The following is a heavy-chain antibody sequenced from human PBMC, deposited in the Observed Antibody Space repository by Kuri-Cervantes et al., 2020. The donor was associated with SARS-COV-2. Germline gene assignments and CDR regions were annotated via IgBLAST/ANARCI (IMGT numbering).Heavy chain of an antibody. J-gene: IGHJ6*02. CDR3: AKGSLTGPYYYGMDV. CDR1: GFTFSSYE. CDR2: ISSSGSTI. Sequence: GGSLRLSCAASGFTFSSYEMNWVRQAPGKGLEWVSYISSSGSTIYYADSVKGRLTISRDNSKNTLYLQMNSLRAEDTAVYYCAKGSLTGPYYYGMDVWGQGTTVTVSS. V-gene: IGHV3-48*03. D-gene: IGHD1-20*01.